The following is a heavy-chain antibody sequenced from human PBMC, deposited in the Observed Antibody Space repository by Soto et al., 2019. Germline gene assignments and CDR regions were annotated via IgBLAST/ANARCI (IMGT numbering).Heavy chain of an antibody. CDR3: ATFLLNYYDSSGYYYDYFDY. V-gene: IGHV4-34*01. CDR2: INHSGST. J-gene: IGHJ4*02. Sequence: SETLSLTCAVYGGSFSGYYWSWIRQPPGRGLEWIGEINHSGSTNYNPSLKSRVTISVDTSKNQFSLKLSSVTAADTAVYYCATFLLNYYDSSGYYYDYFDYWGQGTLVTVSS. CDR1: GGSFSGYY. D-gene: IGHD3-22*01.